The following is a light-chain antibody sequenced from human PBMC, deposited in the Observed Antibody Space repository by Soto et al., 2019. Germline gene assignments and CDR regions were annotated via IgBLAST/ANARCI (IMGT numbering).Light chain of an antibody. V-gene: IGKV1-33*01. J-gene: IGKJ4*01. CDR1: QNIANNN. CDR2: DAS. Sequence: DILMTQSPSSLSASVGDRVTITCRASQNIANNNLNWYQQKPGKAPKLLIYDASNLESGVPSRFSGSGSGTDSSFTISSLQPEDIATYYCQQYDNLPTVTFGGGTKVDIK. CDR3: QQYDNLPTVT.